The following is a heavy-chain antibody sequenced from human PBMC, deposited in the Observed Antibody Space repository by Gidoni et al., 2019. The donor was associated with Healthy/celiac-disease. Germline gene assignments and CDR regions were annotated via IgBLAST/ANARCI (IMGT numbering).Heavy chain of an antibody. V-gene: IGHV1-69*12. CDR3: ARERSALYYDSSGYWFDP. D-gene: IGHD3-22*01. J-gene: IGHJ5*02. CDR1: GGTFSSYA. Sequence: QVQLVQSGAEVKKPGSSVTVSCEASGGTFSSYAISWVRQAPGHGLEWMGWGIPIFSTANCAKKFQDRVTITANETTNTAYMELSSLRSEDTAVYYCARERSALYYDSSGYWFDPWGQGTLVTVSS. CDR2: GIPIFSTA.